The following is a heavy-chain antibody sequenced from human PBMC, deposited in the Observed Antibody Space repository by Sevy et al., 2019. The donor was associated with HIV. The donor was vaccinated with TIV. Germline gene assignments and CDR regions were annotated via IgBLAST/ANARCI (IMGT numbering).Heavy chain of an antibody. CDR3: TAVKMVYASMGYAFDI. CDR2: IKSKTDGGTT. CDR1: GFSFSNAW. J-gene: IGHJ3*02. V-gene: IGHV3-15*01. D-gene: IGHD2-8*01. Sequence: GGSLRLSCAASGFSFSNAWMSWVRQAPGKGLEWVGRIKSKTDGGTTDSAAPVKGRFTISRDDSKNTLYLQMNSLKTEDTAVYYCTAVKMVYASMGYAFDIWGQGTMVTVSS.